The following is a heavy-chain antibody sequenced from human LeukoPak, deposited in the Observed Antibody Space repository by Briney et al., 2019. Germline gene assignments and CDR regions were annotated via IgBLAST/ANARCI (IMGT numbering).Heavy chain of an antibody. J-gene: IGHJ4*02. CDR2: IYYSGST. V-gene: IGHV4-59*08. CDR3: ARRRGWYLNYFDY. Sequence: PSETLPLTCTVSGGSISSYYWSWIRQPPGKGLEWIGYIYYSGSTNYNPSLKSRVTISVDTSKNQFSLKLSSVTAADTAVYYCARRRGWYLNYFDYWGQGTLVTVSS. CDR1: GGSISSYY. D-gene: IGHD6-19*01.